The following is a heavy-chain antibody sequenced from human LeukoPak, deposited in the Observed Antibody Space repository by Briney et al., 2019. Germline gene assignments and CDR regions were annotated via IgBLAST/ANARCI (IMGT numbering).Heavy chain of an antibody. J-gene: IGHJ5*02. CDR2: IYISGST. V-gene: IGHV4-4*07. D-gene: IGHD5-18*01. CDR1: GGSISSYY. CDR3: ARGGYSYGYHNWFDP. Sequence: SETLSLTCTVSGGSISSYYWSWIRQPAGKGLEWIGRIYISGSTNYNPSLKSRVTISVDTSKNQFSLKLSSVTAADTAVYYCARGGYSYGYHNWFDPWGQGTLVTVSS.